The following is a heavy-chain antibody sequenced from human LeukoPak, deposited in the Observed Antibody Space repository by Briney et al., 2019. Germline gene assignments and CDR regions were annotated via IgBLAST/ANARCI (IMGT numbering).Heavy chain of an antibody. CDR2: IYTSGST. D-gene: IGHD4-17*01. V-gene: IGHV4-61*02. CDR3: ARHESSVTTVWSYFDY. J-gene: IGHJ4*02. CDR1: GGSISSGSYY. Sequence: ASETLSLTCTVSGGSISSGSYYWSWIRQPAGKGLEWIGRIYTSGSTNYNPSLKSRVTISVDTSKNQFSLKLSSVTAADTAVYYCARHESSVTTVWSYFDYWGQGTLVTVSS.